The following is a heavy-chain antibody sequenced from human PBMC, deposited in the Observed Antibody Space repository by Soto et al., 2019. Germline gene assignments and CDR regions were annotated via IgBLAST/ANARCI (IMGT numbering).Heavy chain of an antibody. J-gene: IGHJ6*02. D-gene: IGHD5-18*01. Sequence: GGSMRLSCAASGFTFDDYDMHWVSQAPGKGLEWVSLISGDGGSTYYADSVKGRFTISRDNSKNSLYLQMNSLRTEDAALYYCAKDISGYSYGYYYYGMEVLGPGTTVPVSS. CDR2: ISGDGGST. V-gene: IGHV3-43*02. CDR3: AKDISGYSYGYYYYGMEV. CDR1: GFTFDDYD.